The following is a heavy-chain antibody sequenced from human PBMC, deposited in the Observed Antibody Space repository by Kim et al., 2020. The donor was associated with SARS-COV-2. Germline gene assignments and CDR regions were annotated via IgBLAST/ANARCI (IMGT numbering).Heavy chain of an antibody. J-gene: IGHJ6*02. D-gene: IGHD5-12*01. Sequence: ASVKVSCKASGYTFTGYYMHWVRQAPGQGLEWMGWINPNSGGTNYAQKFQGRVTMTRDTSISTAYMELSRLRSDDTAVYYCARDLLDIVATITPGRVFYYYYYGMDVWGQGTTVTVSS. V-gene: IGHV1-2*02. CDR2: INPNSGGT. CDR1: GYTFTGYY. CDR3: ARDLLDIVATITPGRVFYYYYYGMDV.